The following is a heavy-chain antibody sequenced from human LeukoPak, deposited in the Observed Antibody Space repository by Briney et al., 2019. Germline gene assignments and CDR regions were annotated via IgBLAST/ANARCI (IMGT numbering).Heavy chain of an antibody. CDR1: GFTFSSYW. D-gene: IGHD5-24*01. V-gene: IGHV3-7*03. Sequence: GGSLRLSCAASGFTFSSYWMSWVRQAPGKGLEWVANIKKDGSEKYYVDSVKGRFTISRDNAKTSLYLQMNSLRADDTAVYYCARDGYNYPFDLWGRGTLVTVSS. CDR3: ARDGYNYPFDL. J-gene: IGHJ2*01. CDR2: IKKDGSEK.